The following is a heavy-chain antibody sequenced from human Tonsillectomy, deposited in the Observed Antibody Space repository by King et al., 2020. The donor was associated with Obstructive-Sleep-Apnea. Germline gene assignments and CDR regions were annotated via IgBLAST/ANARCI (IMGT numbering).Heavy chain of an antibody. CDR2: ISYDGSNK. D-gene: IGHD3-10*01. V-gene: IGHV3-30-3*01. CDR3: ARGPQLLWLGELLVDY. Sequence: VQLVESGGGVVQPGRSLRLSCAASGFTFSIYAMHWVRQAPGKGLEWVTLISYDGSNKYYADSVKGRFTLSRDNSKNTLYLQMNSLRAEDTAVYYCARGPQLLWLGELLVDYWGQGTLVTVSS. CDR1: GFTFSIYA. J-gene: IGHJ4*02.